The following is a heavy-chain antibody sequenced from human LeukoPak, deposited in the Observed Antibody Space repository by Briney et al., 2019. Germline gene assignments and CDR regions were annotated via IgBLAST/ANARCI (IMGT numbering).Heavy chain of an antibody. D-gene: IGHD3-22*01. V-gene: IGHV1-18*01. J-gene: IGHJ4*02. CDR2: ISVYSDDT. CDR1: GYTFTNSA. CDR3: AREADSSGYFFRPDY. Sequence: ASVKVSCKASGYTFTNSAISWVRQAPGQGLEWMGWISVYSDDTKSAQNLQGRITMTKDTSTSTAYMELRSLRSDDTAVYYCAREADSSGYFFRPDYWGQGTLVTVSS.